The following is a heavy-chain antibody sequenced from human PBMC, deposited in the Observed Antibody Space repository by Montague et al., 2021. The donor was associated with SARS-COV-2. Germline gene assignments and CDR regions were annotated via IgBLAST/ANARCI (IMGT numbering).Heavy chain of an antibody. CDR3: ARPRVWGSYISPFDM. V-gene: IGHV5-51*01. J-gene: IGHJ3*02. CDR1: GYTFSRYW. CDR2: IYPGDSDV. D-gene: IGHD1-26*01. Sequence: QSGAEVKKPGESLKIACRASGYTFSRYWIAWMRHMPGKGLEWMGIIYPGDSDVRYTPSFQGQVTISADKTITTAYLQWRSLKVSDTATFYFARPRVWGSYISPFDMWGQGTMVTVDS.